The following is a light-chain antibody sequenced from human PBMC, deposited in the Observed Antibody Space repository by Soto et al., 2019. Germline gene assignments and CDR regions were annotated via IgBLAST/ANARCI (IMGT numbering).Light chain of an antibody. CDR1: QRVGIN. J-gene: IGKJ1*01. Sequence: IVMTQSPSTLSSSPFETSTLSCRASQRVGINLAWYQQKPGQAPRLLIYSASTRASGIPDRFSGSGSGTEFTLTISSLQSEDFAFFYCQQYDGWPRTFGQGTKVDIK. V-gene: IGKV3-15*01. CDR3: QQYDGWPRT. CDR2: SAS.